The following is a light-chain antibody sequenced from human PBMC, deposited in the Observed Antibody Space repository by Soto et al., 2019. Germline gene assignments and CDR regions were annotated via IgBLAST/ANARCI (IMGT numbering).Light chain of an antibody. Sequence: EIVITQTPATLSVSPGERATLSCRASQSVSTTLAWYQQKPGQAPRLIIYDASTRATGLPARFSGSGSGTEFTLTISSLQSEDFGVYYCLQYNNWPITFGQGTRLEI. V-gene: IGKV3-15*01. J-gene: IGKJ5*01. CDR1: QSVSTT. CDR2: DAS. CDR3: LQYNNWPIT.